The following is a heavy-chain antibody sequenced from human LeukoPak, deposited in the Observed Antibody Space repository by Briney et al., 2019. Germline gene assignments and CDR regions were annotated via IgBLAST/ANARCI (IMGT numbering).Heavy chain of an antibody. CDR3: ARGPSVGSGWSPDL. CDR1: GFTSSDHY. V-gene: IGHV3-11*04. D-gene: IGHD6-19*01. Sequence: GGSLRLSCAVSGFTSSDHYMNWVRQAPEKGLEWVSYISSSGSTVYYADSVKGRSTISRDNAKNSLYLQMNSLRAEDTALYYCARGPSVGSGWSPDLWGQGTLVTVSS. J-gene: IGHJ5*02. CDR2: ISSSGSTV.